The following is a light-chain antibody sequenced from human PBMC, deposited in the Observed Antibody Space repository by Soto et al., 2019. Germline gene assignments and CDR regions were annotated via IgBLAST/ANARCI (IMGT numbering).Light chain of an antibody. Sequence: QSVLTQPLSASGSPGQSVTISCTGTSSDVGGYDYVSWYQQHPGKAPKLMIYEVDKRPSGVPDRFSGSKSDNTASLTVSGLQTDDEADYYCSSYAGSNILFGTGTKVTVL. CDR2: EVD. CDR3: SSYAGSNIL. J-gene: IGLJ1*01. V-gene: IGLV2-8*01. CDR1: SSDVGGYDY.